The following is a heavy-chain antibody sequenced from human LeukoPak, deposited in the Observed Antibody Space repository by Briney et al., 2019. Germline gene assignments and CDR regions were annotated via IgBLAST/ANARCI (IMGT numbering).Heavy chain of an antibody. CDR3: ARAYVDTAMGPGY. CDR1: GFTFSSYS. D-gene: IGHD5-18*01. J-gene: IGHJ4*02. V-gene: IGHV3-21*01. Sequence: ESGGSPRLSCAASGFTFSSYSMNWVRQAPGKGLEWVSSISSSSSYIYYADSVKGRFTISRDNAKNSLYLQMNSLRAEDTAVYYCARAYVDTAMGPGYWGQGTLVTVSS. CDR2: ISSSSSYI.